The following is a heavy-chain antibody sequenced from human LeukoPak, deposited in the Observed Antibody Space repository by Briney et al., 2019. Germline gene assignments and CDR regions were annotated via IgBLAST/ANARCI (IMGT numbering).Heavy chain of an antibody. D-gene: IGHD6-13*01. J-gene: IGHJ4*02. Sequence: GGSLRLSCAASGFTFSSYAMHWDRQAPGKGLEWVAVISYDGSNKYYADSVKGRFTISRDNSKNTLYLQMNSLRAEDTAVYYCARDRVETGIAAAGKDYWGQGTLVTVSS. CDR2: ISYDGSNK. V-gene: IGHV3-30-3*01. CDR3: ARDRVETGIAAAGKDY. CDR1: GFTFSSYA.